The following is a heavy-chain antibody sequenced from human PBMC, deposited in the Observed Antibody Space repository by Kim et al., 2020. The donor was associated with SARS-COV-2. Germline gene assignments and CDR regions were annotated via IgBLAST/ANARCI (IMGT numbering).Heavy chain of an antibody. J-gene: IGHJ4*02. CDR1: GYSFTSYW. V-gene: IGHV5-51*01. Sequence: GESLKISCKGSGYSFTSYWIGWVRQMPGKGLEWMGIIYPGDSDTRYSPSFQGQVTISADKSISTAYLQWSSLKASDTAMYYCARQEFEYYYDSSGYYADYWGQGTLVTVSS. D-gene: IGHD3-22*01. CDR2: IYPGDSDT. CDR3: ARQEFEYYYDSSGYYADY.